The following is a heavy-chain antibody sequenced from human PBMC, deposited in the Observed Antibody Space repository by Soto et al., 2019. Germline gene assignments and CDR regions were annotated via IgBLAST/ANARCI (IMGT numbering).Heavy chain of an antibody. CDR1: GFTISNYW. CDR3: ARAGWYRFDY. J-gene: IGHJ4*02. Sequence: TGGSLRLSCAASGFTISNYWVHWVRQAPGKGLMWVSRINSDGTTINYADSVEGRFTISRDNAKNTLFLQMNSLRVEDTAVYYCARAGWYRFDYWGQGTLVTVSS. V-gene: IGHV3-74*01. CDR2: INSDGTTI. D-gene: IGHD6-19*01.